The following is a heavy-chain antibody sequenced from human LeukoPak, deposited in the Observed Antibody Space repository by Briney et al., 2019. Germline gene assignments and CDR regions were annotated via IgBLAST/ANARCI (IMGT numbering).Heavy chain of an antibody. D-gene: IGHD3-16*01. CDR2: IKPDGSEK. V-gene: IGHV3-7*01. Sequence: GGSLRLSCAASGFTFNRHWMSWVRQAPGKGLEWVASIKPDGSEKYYVDSVKGRFIISRDNAKNSLSLQMNSLRAEDTAMYYCARLLGESTIYDLWGQGTLVTVSS. CDR1: GFTFNRHW. CDR3: ARLLGESTIYDL. J-gene: IGHJ5*02.